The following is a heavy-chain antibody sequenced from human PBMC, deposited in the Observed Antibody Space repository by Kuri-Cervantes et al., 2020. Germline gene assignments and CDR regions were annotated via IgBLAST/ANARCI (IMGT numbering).Heavy chain of an antibody. CDR2: ISAYNGNT. CDR1: GYTFTSYG. J-gene: IGHJ6*02. Sequence: ASVKVSCKASGYTFTSYGISWVRQAPGQGLEWMGWISAYNGNTNYAQKLQGRVTMTTDTSTSTAYMELRSLRSDDTAVYYCAREFTTIFGVVEPYYYYGMDVWGQGTTVTVSS. D-gene: IGHD3-3*01. CDR3: AREFTTIFGVVEPYYYYGMDV. V-gene: IGHV1-18*01.